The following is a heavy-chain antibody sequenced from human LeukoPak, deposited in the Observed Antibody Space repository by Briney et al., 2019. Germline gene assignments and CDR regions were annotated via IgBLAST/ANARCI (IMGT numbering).Heavy chain of an antibody. CDR3: ARCHDSNDAFDI. V-gene: IGHV1-2*02. CDR2: INSNSGGT. D-gene: IGHD3-22*01. Sequence: ASVKVSCKASGYTFTGYYVHWVRQAPGQGLEWMGWINSNSGGTNYAQKFQGRVTMTRDTSISTTYMELSSLRSDDTAVYYCARCHDSNDAFDIWGQGTMVTVSS. CDR1: GYTFTGYY. J-gene: IGHJ3*02.